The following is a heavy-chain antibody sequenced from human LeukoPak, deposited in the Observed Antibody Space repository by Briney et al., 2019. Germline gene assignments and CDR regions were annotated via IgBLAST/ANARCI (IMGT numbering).Heavy chain of an antibody. CDR3: ARVGTYYDILTGYQTEYYFDY. CDR1: GFTFSSYW. V-gene: IGHV3-7*01. J-gene: IGHJ4*02. CDR2: IKQDGSEK. Sequence: GGSLSLSCAASGFTFSSYWMSWLRQAPGKGLEWVANIKQDGSEKYYEDPVKVRSTISRDNAKNTLYLQMNSQRAEDTAVYYCARVGTYYDILTGYQTEYYFDYWGQGTLVTVSS. D-gene: IGHD3-9*01.